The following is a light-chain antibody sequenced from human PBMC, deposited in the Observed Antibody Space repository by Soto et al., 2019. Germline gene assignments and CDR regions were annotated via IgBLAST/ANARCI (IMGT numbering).Light chain of an antibody. CDR3: SSYTTTNTLWV. CDR2: EVS. V-gene: IGLV2-14*01. J-gene: IGLJ3*02. CDR1: SSDVGDYNY. Sequence: QSALTQPASVSGSPGQSITISCTGTSSDVGDYNYVSWYRQHPGNAPKLIIYEVSNRPSGVSNRFSGSKSGNTASLTISGLQAEDEAEYFCSSYTTTNTLWVFGGGTKLTVL.